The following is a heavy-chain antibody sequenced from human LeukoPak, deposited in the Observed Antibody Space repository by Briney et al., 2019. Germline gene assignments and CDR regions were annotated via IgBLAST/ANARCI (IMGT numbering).Heavy chain of an antibody. CDR2: MNPNSGNT. Sequence: ASVKVSCKASGYTFTSYGINWVRQATGQGLEWMGWMNPNSGNTGYAQKFQGRVTMTRNTSISTAYMELSSLRSEDTAVYYCARAMVRGVISYYYYGMDVWGQGTTVTVSS. CDR1: GYTFTSYG. CDR3: ARAMVRGVISYYYYGMDV. V-gene: IGHV1-8*02. D-gene: IGHD3-10*01. J-gene: IGHJ6*02.